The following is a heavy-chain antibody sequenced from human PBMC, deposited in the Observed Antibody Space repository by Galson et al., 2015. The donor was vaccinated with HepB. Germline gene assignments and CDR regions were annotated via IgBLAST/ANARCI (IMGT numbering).Heavy chain of an antibody. CDR3: AKDDYIVVVPAAIPPDV. J-gene: IGHJ6*04. CDR2: ISYDGSNK. Sequence: SLRLACAASGFNFSSYGMHWVRQAPGKGLEWVAVISYDGSNKYYADSVKGRFTISRDNSKNTLYLQMNSLRAEDTAVYYCAKDDYIVVVPAAIPPDVWGKGTTVTVSS. V-gene: IGHV3-30*18. CDR1: GFNFSSYG. D-gene: IGHD2-2*01.